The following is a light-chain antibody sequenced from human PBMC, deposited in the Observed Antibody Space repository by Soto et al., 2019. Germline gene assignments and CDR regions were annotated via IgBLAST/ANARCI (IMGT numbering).Light chain of an antibody. V-gene: IGKV3-20*01. J-gene: IGKJ4*01. CDR2: GAS. CDR1: QSVSSDY. Sequence: EIVLTQSPGTLSLSPGERATLSCRASQSVSSDYLAWYQQKPGQAPRLLIDGASSMATGIPDSFSGSGSVTDFTLTISRLEPEDLAVYYGQQYGTSPVTFGGGTKVEIK. CDR3: QQYGTSPVT.